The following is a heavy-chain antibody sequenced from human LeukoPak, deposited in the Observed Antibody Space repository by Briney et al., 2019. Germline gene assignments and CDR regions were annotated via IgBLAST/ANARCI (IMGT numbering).Heavy chain of an antibody. V-gene: IGHV4-59*01. Sequence: SETLSLTCTVSGGSISSYYWSWIRQPPGKGLEWIGYIYHSGSTNYNPSLKSRVTISVDTSKNQFSLKLSSVTAADTAVYYCARDKGDYDFWSGSFDYWGQGTLVTVSS. CDR2: IYHSGST. D-gene: IGHD3-3*01. J-gene: IGHJ4*02. CDR3: ARDKGDYDFWSGSFDY. CDR1: GGSISSYY.